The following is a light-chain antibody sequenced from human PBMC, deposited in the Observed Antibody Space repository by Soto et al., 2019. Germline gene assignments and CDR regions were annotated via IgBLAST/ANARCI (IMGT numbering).Light chain of an antibody. CDR1: HGTSSD. V-gene: IGKV1-17*01. CDR3: LQQNSFPRT. Sequence: DIQMTQSPYSLSASVGDRVTITCRASHGTSSDLGWFQQKPGQDPKRLIYAACYLQSGVPSRFSGSGSGTEVTLTISSLQPEDGATYYCLQQNSFPRTFGQGTKVEIK. CDR2: AAC. J-gene: IGKJ1*01.